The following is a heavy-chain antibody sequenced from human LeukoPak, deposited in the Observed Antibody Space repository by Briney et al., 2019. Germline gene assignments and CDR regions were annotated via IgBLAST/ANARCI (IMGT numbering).Heavy chain of an antibody. Sequence: GGSLRLSCAASGFTLNSYLMSWVRQAPGRGLEWVANIKKDGSEESYLDSVKGRFTVSRDNAKNSLFLQMNSLRGEDTAVYYCARSNPNRNALDLGGQGTMVTISS. J-gene: IGHJ3*01. V-gene: IGHV3-7*01. CDR2: IKKDGSEE. CDR1: GFTLNSYL. CDR3: ARSNPNRNALDL. D-gene: IGHD1-14*01.